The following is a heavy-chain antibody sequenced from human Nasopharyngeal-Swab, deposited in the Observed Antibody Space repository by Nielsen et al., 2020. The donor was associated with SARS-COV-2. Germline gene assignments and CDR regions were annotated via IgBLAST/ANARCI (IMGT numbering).Heavy chain of an antibody. Sequence: GESLKISCKGSGYSFTSYWIGWVRQMPGKGLEWMGIIYPGDSDTRYSPSFQGQVTISAAKSISTAYLQWRSLKASDTAMYYCARRSGPSGYSYVLLQGFNWFDPWGQGTLVTVSS. J-gene: IGHJ5*02. D-gene: IGHD5-18*01. CDR3: ARRSGPSGYSYVLLQGFNWFDP. CDR2: IYPGDSDT. V-gene: IGHV5-51*01. CDR1: GYSFTSYW.